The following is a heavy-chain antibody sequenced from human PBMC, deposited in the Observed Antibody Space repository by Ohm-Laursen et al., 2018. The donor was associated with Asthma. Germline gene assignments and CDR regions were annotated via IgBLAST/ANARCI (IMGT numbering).Heavy chain of an antibody. Sequence: SLRLSCSASGFTFRSYAMHWVRQAPGKGLEWVAVMSYDGSLKYYADSVNGRFTISKDDSRDTLYLQMNSLRPDDTAVYFCARDLMDWCSPSLDFWGQGTLVTVSS. CDR3: ARDLMDWCSPSLDF. CDR2: MSYDGSLK. CDR1: GFTFRSYA. D-gene: IGHD3/OR15-3a*01. J-gene: IGHJ4*02. V-gene: IGHV3-30-3*01.